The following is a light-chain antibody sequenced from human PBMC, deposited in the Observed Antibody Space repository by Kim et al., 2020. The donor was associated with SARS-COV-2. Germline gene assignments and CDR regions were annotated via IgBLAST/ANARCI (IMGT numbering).Light chain of an antibody. Sequence: QSITISCIGSSSDISGYKSVSWYQQHPGKPPKLMISDVTKRPSGVSKRFSGSKSGNTASLTISGLQADDEADYYCSSYTAASTWVFGGGTKVTVL. CDR1: SSDISGYKS. CDR2: DVT. J-gene: IGLJ2*01. CDR3: SSYTAASTWV. V-gene: IGLV2-14*03.